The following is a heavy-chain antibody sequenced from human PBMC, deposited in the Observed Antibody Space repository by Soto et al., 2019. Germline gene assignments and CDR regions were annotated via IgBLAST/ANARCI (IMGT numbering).Heavy chain of an antibody. CDR1: GGTFSSYA. Sequence: QVQLVQSGAEVKKPGSSVKVSCKASGGTFSSYAISWVRQAPGQGLEWMGGIIPIFGTANYAQKFQGRVTITADESTSTAYMELSSLRSEDTAVYYCARVGADYYDSSGVNWFDPWGQGTLVTVSS. V-gene: IGHV1-69*01. CDR2: IIPIFGTA. D-gene: IGHD3-22*01. CDR3: ARVGADYYDSSGVNWFDP. J-gene: IGHJ5*02.